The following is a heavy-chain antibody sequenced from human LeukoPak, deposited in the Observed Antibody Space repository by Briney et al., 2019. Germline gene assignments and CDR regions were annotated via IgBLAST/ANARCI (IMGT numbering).Heavy chain of an antibody. D-gene: IGHD3-16*01. CDR2: IYYSGST. J-gene: IGHJ4*02. CDR3: ARYYDRTGFDY. CDR1: NGSVRSYY. Sequence: PSETLSFTCTVSNGSVRSYYWSWVRQSPGKGLEWIGYIYYSGSTNYNPSLKSRVTISIHTSRNQFSLMLSSVTAADTAMYYCARYYDRTGFDYWGQGTLVTVSS. V-gene: IGHV4-59*08.